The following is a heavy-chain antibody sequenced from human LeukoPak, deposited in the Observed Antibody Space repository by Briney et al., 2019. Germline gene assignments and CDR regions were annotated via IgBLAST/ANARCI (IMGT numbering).Heavy chain of an antibody. V-gene: IGHV5-51*01. CDR2: IYPGDSDT. CDR1: GYSFTSYW. Sequence: GESLKISCKGSGYSFTSYWTGWVRQMPGKGLEGMGIIYPGDSDTRYSPSFQGQVTISADKSISTAYLQWSSLKASDTGMYYCARRRRYCGGDCYLDYWGQGTLVTVSS. CDR3: ARRRRYCGGDCYLDY. J-gene: IGHJ4*02. D-gene: IGHD2-21*02.